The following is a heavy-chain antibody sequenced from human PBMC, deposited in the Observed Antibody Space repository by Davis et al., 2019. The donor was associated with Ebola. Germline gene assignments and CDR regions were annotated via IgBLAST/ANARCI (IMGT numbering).Heavy chain of an antibody. V-gene: IGHV3-7*01. Sequence: PGGSLRLSCGVSGFTFSTYWMTWVRQAPGKGLQWVANINQDGSDKYYEESVKGRFTVSRDNAKTSLYLQLHSLRADDTAVYYCARLQRATLDYWGQGTLVTVSS. CDR1: GFTFSTYW. CDR3: ARLQRATLDY. D-gene: IGHD1-1*01. J-gene: IGHJ4*02. CDR2: INQDGSDK.